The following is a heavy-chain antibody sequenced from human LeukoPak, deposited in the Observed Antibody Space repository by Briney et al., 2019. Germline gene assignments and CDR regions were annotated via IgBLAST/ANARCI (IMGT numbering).Heavy chain of an antibody. V-gene: IGHV3-53*01. J-gene: IGHJ4*02. CDR2: IYSGGST. CDR3: AKAGVDFFVHYYFDY. Sequence: TGGSLRLSCAASGFTVSSNYMSWVRQAPGKGLEWVSVIYSGGSTYYADSVKGRFTISRDNSKNTLYLQMNSLRAEDTAVYYCAKAGVDFFVHYYFDYWGQGTLVTVSS. CDR1: GFTVSSNY. D-gene: IGHD3-3*01.